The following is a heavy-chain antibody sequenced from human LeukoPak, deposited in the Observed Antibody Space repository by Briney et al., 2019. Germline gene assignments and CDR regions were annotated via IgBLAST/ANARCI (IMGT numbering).Heavy chain of an antibody. CDR1: GFTFDDYA. Sequence: PGGSLRLSCAASGFTFDDYAMHWVRQAPGKGLEWVSGISWNSGSIGYADSVKGRFTISRDNAKNSLYLQMNSLRPDDAAVYYCARDPFHGGPDVCDIWGQGTTVTVSS. CDR3: ARDPFHGGPDVCDI. D-gene: IGHD2-15*01. CDR2: ISWNSGSI. J-gene: IGHJ3*02. V-gene: IGHV3-9*01.